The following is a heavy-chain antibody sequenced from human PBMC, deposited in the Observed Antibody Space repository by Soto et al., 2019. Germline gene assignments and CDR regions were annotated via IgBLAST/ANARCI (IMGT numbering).Heavy chain of an antibody. CDR2: IDPSDSYT. V-gene: IGHV5-10-1*01. D-gene: IGHD3-10*01. CDR3: ARLGIWFGESSNYYYYYGMDV. CDR1: GYSFTTYW. J-gene: IGHJ6*02. Sequence: GESLKISCKGSGYSFTTYWIGWVRQMPGKGLEWMGRIDPSDSYTNYSPSFQGHVTISADKSISTAYLQWSSLKASDTAMYYCARLGIWFGESSNYYYYYGMDVWGQGTTVTVSS.